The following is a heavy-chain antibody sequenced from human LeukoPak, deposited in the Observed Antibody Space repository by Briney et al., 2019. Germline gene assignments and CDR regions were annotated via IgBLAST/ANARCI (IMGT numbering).Heavy chain of an antibody. CDR2: IYYSGST. J-gene: IGHJ5*02. CDR3: ARLGYYDILTGYYPNWFDP. V-gene: IGHV4-39*01. D-gene: IGHD3-9*01. CDR1: GGSISSSSYY. Sequence: PSETLSLTCTVSGGSISSSSYYWCWIRQPPGKGLEWFGSIYYSGSTYYNPSLKSRVTISVDTSKNQFSLKLSSVTAADTAVYYCARLGYYDILTGYYPNWFDPWGQGTLVTVSS.